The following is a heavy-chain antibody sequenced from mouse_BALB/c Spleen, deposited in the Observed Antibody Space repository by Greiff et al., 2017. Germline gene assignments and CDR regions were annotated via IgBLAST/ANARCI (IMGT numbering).Heavy chain of an antibody. CDR1: GFTFSSFG. CDR2: ISSGSSTI. V-gene: IGHV5-17*02. J-gene: IGHJ4*01. Sequence: EVQLQQSGGGLVQPGGSRKLSCAASGFTFSSFGMHWVRQAPEKGLEWVAYISSGSSTIYYADTVKGRFTISRDNPKNTLFLQMTSLRSEDTAMYYCARSDYGSSYGYYAMDYWGQGTSVTVSS. CDR3: ARSDYGSSYGYYAMDY. D-gene: IGHD1-1*01.